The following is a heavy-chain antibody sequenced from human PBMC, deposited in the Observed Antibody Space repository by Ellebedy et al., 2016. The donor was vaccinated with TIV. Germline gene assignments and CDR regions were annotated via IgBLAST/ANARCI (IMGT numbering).Heavy chain of an antibody. CDR1: GFTFSSYG. Sequence: GESLKISCAASGFTFSSYGMHWVRQAPGKGLEWVAFISYDGREKFYADSVKGRFTISRGNSESTLHVQMNSLRPEDTAVYYCAKEAYVILTGSQMHGMDVWGQGTTVTFSS. D-gene: IGHD3-9*01. CDR2: ISYDGREK. CDR3: AKEAYVILTGSQMHGMDV. V-gene: IGHV3-30*02. J-gene: IGHJ6*02.